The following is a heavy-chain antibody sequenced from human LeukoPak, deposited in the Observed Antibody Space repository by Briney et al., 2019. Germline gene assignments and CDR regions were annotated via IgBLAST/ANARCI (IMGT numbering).Heavy chain of an antibody. CDR2: IYYSGRT. CDR3: ARRRYYDSSGYLE. V-gene: IGHV4-39*01. Sequence: SETLSLTCSIFGDSVSRSDSYWDWIRQPPGKGLEWIGTIYYSGRTYYSPSLKSRVTLSVDMSNNQFSLTLSSVTAADTALYFCARRRYYDSSGYLEWGQGTLVTVSS. J-gene: IGHJ1*01. D-gene: IGHD3-22*01. CDR1: GDSVSRSDSY.